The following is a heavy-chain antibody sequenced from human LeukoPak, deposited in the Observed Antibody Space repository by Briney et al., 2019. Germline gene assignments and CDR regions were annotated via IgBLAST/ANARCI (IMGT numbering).Heavy chain of an antibody. CDR2: IKSETEGWTT. J-gene: IGHJ4*02. D-gene: IGHD5-24*01. V-gene: IGHV3-15*01. CDR1: GXTFSKAW. Sequence: GGSLRLSCAASGXTFSKAWMNWVRQAPGKGLEWVGRIKSETEGWTTDYAAPVKGRFTISRDDSKNTVHLQMSSLKVEDTAMYYCTTMAKYWGQGTLVTVSS. CDR3: TTMAKY.